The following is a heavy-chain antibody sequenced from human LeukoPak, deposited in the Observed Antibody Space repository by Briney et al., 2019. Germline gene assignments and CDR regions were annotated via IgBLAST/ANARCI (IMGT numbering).Heavy chain of an antibody. CDR3: ARHRGYCSSTSCYFWFDP. CDR1: GGSISSSSYY. CDR2: IYYSGST. D-gene: IGHD2-2*03. Sequence: SETLSLTCTVSGGSISSSSYYWGWIRQPPGKGLEWIGRIYYSGSTYYNPSLKSRVTISVDTSKNQFSLKLSSVTAADTAVYYCARHRGYCSSTSCYFWFDPWGQGTLVTVSS. V-gene: IGHV4-39*01. J-gene: IGHJ5*02.